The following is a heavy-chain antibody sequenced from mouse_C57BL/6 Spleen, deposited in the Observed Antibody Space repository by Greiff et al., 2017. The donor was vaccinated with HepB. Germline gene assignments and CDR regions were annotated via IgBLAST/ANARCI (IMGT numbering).Heavy chain of an antibody. J-gene: IGHJ3*01. CDR3: ARSSYDDWFAY. CDR2: IWSGGST. V-gene: IGHV2-2*01. CDR1: GFSLTSYG. Sequence: QVQLKESGPGLVQPSQCLSITCTVSGFSLTSYGVHWVRQSPGKGLEWLGVIWSGGSTDYNAAFISRLSISKDNSKSKVFFKMNSLQADDTSIYYCARSSYDDWFAYWGQGTLVTVSA. D-gene: IGHD2-12*01.